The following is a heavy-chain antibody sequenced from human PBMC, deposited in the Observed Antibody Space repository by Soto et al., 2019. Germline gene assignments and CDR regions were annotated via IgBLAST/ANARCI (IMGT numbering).Heavy chain of an antibody. CDR3: ARERRVVGGYSSSWYDYFDS. J-gene: IGHJ4*02. CDR1: GGSFSAYF. D-gene: IGHD6-13*01. V-gene: IGHV4-34*01. Sequence: QVQLQQWGAGLLKPSETLSLTCGVYGGSFSAYFWTWIRQPPGRGLEWIGEVNHSGGTNYNPSLKSRVTRSLDASKIQLSMKLSPVTAADTAVYYCARERRVVGGYSSSWYDYFDSWGQGSLVTVSS. CDR2: VNHSGGT.